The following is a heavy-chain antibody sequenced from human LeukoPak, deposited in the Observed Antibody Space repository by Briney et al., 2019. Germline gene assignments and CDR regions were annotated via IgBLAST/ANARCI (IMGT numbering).Heavy chain of an antibody. V-gene: IGHV1-2*02. CDR2: INPNIGGT. CDR3: ARGRPGDYEPLFSDY. J-gene: IGHJ4*02. D-gene: IGHD4-17*01. CDR1: GYTFTDYY. Sequence: ASVKVSCKVSGYTFTDYYIHWVRQAPGQGLEWMGWINPNIGGTNSAQKFQGRVTMTSDTSISTAYMEVTSMNSDDTAVYYCARGRPGDYEPLFSDYWGQGTLVTVSS.